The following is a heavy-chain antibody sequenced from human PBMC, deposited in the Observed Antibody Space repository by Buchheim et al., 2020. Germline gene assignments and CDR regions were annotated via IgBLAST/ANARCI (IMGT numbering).Heavy chain of an antibody. CDR2: IYYSGST. D-gene: IGHD5-18*01. V-gene: IGHV4-39*01. J-gene: IGHJ2*01. CDR1: GGSISSSSYY. Sequence: QLQLQESGPGLVKPSETLSLTCTVYGGSISSSSYYWGWIRQPPGKGLEWIGSIYYSGSTYYNPSLKSRVTISVDTSKNQFSLKLSSVTAADTAVYYCARRGIQLWSNWYFDLWGRGTL. CDR3: ARRGIQLWSNWYFDL.